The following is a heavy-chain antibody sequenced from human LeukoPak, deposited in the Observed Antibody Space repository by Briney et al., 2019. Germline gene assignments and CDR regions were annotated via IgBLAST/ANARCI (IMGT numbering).Heavy chain of an antibody. J-gene: IGHJ3*02. Sequence: PGGSLRLSCAASGFTFSSYDMHWVRQATGKGLEWVSAIGTAGDTYYPGSVKGRFTISRENAKNSLYLQVNSLRAGDTAVYYCARGYYYDSSGYYENAFDIWGQGTMVTVSS. CDR1: GFTFSSYD. D-gene: IGHD3-22*01. CDR3: ARGYYYDSSGYYENAFDI. CDR2: IGTAGDT. V-gene: IGHV3-13*01.